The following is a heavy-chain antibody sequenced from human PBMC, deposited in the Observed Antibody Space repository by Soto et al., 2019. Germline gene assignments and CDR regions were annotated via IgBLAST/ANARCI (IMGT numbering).Heavy chain of an antibody. J-gene: IGHJ6*02. CDR2: ISWDGGST. D-gene: IGHD2-15*01. CDR3: AKGILVDYYGMDV. CDR1: GFTFDDYA. V-gene: IGHV3-43D*04. Sequence: PVGSLILSCAASGFTFDDYAMHWVRQAPGKGLEWVSLISWDGGSTYYADSVNGRFTISRDNSKNSLYPQMNSLRAEDTALYYCAKGILVDYYGMDVWGQGTTVTVSS.